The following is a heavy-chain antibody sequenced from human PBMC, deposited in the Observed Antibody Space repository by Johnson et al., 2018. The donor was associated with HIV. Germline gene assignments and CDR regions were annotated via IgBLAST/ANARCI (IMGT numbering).Heavy chain of an antibody. CDR3: ARGMYGDAFDI. Sequence: VQLVESGGNVVRPGGSLRLSCTASGFTVSSNYMSWVRQAPGKGLEWVSVIYSGSNTYYADSVKGRFTISRDNSKNTLYLQMNSLRAEDTAVYYCARGMYGDAFDIWGQGTMVTVSS. J-gene: IGHJ3*02. CDR2: IYSGSNT. CDR1: GFTVSSNY. D-gene: IGHD2-8*01. V-gene: IGHV3-66*01.